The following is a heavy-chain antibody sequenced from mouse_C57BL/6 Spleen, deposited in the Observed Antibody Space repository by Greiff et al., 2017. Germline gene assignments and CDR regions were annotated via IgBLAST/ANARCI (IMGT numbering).Heavy chain of an antibody. CDR1: GYTFTSYW. Sequence: VQLQQPGAELVRPGTSVKLSCKASGYTFTSYWMHWVKQRPGQGLEWIGVIDPSDSYTNYNQKFKGKATLTVDTSSSTAYMQLSSLTSEDSAVYYCARWGVSYWYFDVWGTGTTVTVSS. J-gene: IGHJ1*03. CDR3: ARWGVSYWYFDV. CDR2: IDPSDSYT. V-gene: IGHV1-59*01.